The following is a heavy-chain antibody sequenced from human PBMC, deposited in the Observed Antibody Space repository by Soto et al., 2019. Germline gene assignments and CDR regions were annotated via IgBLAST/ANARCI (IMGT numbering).Heavy chain of an antibody. CDR1: GFTFVDYA. Sequence: GSLRLSCTASGFTFVDYAMSWFRQAPGKGLEWVGFIRSKAYGGTTEYAASVKGRFTISRDDSKSIAYLQMNSLKTEDTAVYYCTRDGTAGSGGSCYSDYFDYCGQGTLVTVSS. CDR2: IRSKAYGGTT. V-gene: IGHV3-49*03. CDR3: TRDGTAGSGGSCYSDYFDY. D-gene: IGHD2-15*01. J-gene: IGHJ4*02.